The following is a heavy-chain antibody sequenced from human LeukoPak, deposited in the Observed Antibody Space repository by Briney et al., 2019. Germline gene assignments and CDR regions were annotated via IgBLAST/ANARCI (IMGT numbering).Heavy chain of an antibody. CDR1: GFTFNNYG. J-gene: IGHJ4*02. CDR3: ARDFELSH. D-gene: IGHD3-16*02. Sequence: GGSLRLSCAASGFTFNNYGMHWVRQAPGKGLEWVALIWYDGSSKHYADSVRGRFTISRDNSKNTLYLQMNSLRAEDTAVYYCARDFELSHWGQGTLVTVSS. CDR2: IWYDGSSK. V-gene: IGHV3-33*01.